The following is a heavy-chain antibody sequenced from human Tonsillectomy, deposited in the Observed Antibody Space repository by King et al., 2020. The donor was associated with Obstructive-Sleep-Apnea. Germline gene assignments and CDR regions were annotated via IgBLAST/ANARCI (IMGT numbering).Heavy chain of an antibody. CDR3: ARVAIYGDYPPGTPGDY. V-gene: IGHV3-21*01. J-gene: IGHJ4*02. D-gene: IGHD4-17*01. CDR1: GFTFNIYS. CDR2: ISSSSSYI. Sequence: VQLVESGGGLVKPGGSLRLSCAASGFTFNIYSMNWVRQAPGKGLEWVSSISSSSSYIYYADSVKGRFTISRDNAKNSLYLQMNSLRAEDTAVYYCARVAIYGDYPPGTPGDYWGQGTLVTVSS.